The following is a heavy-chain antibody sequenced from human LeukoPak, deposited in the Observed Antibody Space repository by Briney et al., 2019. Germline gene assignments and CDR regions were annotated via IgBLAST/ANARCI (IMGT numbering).Heavy chain of an antibody. J-gene: IGHJ4*02. D-gene: IGHD2-21*01. CDR1: GFTFSSYA. Sequence: GGSLRLSYAASGFTFSSYAMHWVRQAPGKGLEWVAVISYDGSNKYYADSVKGRFTISRDNSKNTLYLQMNSLRAEDTAVYYCARGYSYFDYWGQGTLVTVSS. CDR3: ARGYSYFDY. V-gene: IGHV3-30*04. CDR2: ISYDGSNK.